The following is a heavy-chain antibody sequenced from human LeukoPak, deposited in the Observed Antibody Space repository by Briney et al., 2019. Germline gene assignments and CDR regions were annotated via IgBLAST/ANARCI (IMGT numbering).Heavy chain of an antibody. CDR3: AREGRATMIVSPIDY. Sequence: SETLSLTCTVSGGSISSSSYYWGWIRQPPGKGLEWIGNIYYSGATYYNPSLKSRVTISVDTSKNQFSLQLNSVTPEDTAVYYCAREGRATMIVSPIDYWGQGTLVTVSS. CDR2: IYYSGAT. CDR1: GGSISSSSYY. V-gene: IGHV4-39*02. D-gene: IGHD3-22*01. J-gene: IGHJ4*02.